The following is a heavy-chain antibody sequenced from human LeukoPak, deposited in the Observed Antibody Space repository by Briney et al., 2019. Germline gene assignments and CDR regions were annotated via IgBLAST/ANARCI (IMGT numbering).Heavy chain of an antibody. D-gene: IGHD2-21*02. V-gene: IGHV3-23*01. CDR1: GFNFANHA. CDR2: ISGGGDIT. Sequence: GGPLRLSCAASGFNFANHAMSWVRQTPGKGLEWVSAISGGGDITYYADSVRGRFTISRDNSKDTLFLQMHSLRPGDTAVYYCVREDTPATANYWGQGTLVTISS. CDR3: VREDTPATANY. J-gene: IGHJ4*02.